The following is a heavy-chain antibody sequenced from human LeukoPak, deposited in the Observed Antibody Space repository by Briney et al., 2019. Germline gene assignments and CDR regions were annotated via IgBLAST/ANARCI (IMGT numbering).Heavy chain of an antibody. CDR2: ISAYNGNA. V-gene: IGHV1-18*01. CDR3: ARDRVGYDFWSGYPYYYGMDL. J-gene: IGHJ6*02. Sequence: SVKVSCKASGYTFTSYGISCVRQAPGQGLEWMGWISAYNGNANYAQKLQGRVTMTTDTSTSTAYMELRSLRSDDTAVYYCARDRVGYDFWSGYPYYYGMDLWGQGTTVTVSS. D-gene: IGHD3-3*01. CDR1: GYTFTSYG.